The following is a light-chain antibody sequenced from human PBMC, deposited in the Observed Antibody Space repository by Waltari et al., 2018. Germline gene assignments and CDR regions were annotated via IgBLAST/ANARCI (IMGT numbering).Light chain of an antibody. CDR1: QSIRSW. J-gene: IGKJ1*01. Sequence: DIQMTQSPSTLSASVGDRVTITCRASQSIRSWLAWYQQKPGKAPKLPIYDASSLESGVPSRFSGLGSGTELTLTISSLQPDDFATYYCQQYNSYPWTFGQGTKVEIK. CDR3: QQYNSYPWT. CDR2: DAS. V-gene: IGKV1-5*01.